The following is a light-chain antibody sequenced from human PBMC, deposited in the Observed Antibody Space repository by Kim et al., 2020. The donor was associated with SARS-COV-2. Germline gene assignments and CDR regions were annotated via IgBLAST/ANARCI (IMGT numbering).Light chain of an antibody. J-gene: IGLJ1*01. CDR2: DVT. CDR3: GSYAGSNPHL. Sequence: QSALTQPGSVSGSPGQSVAISCTGTSSDVGAYNYVSWYQLHPGQARKLIIYDVTKRPSGVPDRFSGSKSGNTTSLTISGLQADDEAEYFCGSYAGSNPHLFGTGTKVTVL. CDR1: SSDVGAYNY. V-gene: IGLV2-11*01.